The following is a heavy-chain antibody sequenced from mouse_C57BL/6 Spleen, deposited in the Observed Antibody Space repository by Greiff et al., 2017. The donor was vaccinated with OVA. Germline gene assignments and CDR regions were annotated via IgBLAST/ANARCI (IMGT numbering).Heavy chain of an antibody. CDR1: GYAFSSSW. CDR2: IYPGDGDN. CDR3: ARDTAQATWFAY. Sequence: QVQLKESGPELVKPGASVKISCKASGYAFSSSWMNWVKQRPGKGLAWIGRIYPGDGDNTYYGKFKGKATLTADQSSSTSYMPLSSLTSEDSAVYYCARDTAQATWFAYWGQGTLVTVSA. D-gene: IGHD3-2*02. V-gene: IGHV1-82*01. J-gene: IGHJ3*01.